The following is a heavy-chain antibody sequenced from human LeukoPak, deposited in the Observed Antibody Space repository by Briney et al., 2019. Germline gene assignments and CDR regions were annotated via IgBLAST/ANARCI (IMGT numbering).Heavy chain of an antibody. D-gene: IGHD3-3*01. V-gene: IGHV3-7*01. J-gene: IGHJ5*02. CDR3: ARALPSFWSGYYIGWFDP. CDR2: IKQDGSEK. CDR1: GFTFSSYW. Sequence: GGSLRLSCAASGFTFSSYWMSWVRQAPGKGLEWVANIKQDGSEKYYVDSVKGRFTISRDNAKNSLYLQMNSLRAEDTAVYYCARALPSFWSGYYIGWFDPWGQGTLVTVSS.